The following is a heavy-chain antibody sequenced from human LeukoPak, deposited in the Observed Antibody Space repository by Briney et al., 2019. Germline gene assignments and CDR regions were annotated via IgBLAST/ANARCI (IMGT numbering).Heavy chain of an antibody. J-gene: IGHJ4*02. D-gene: IGHD3-22*01. V-gene: IGHV4-30-2*01. CDR3: ARAIRTYYYDSSGLHFDY. CDR2: IYHSGST. CDR1: GGSISSGGYY. Sequence: SETLSLTCTVSGGSISSGGYYWSWIRQPPGKGLEWIGYIYHSGSTYYNPSLMSRVTISVDRSKNQFSLKLSSVTAADTAVYYCARAIRTYYYDSSGLHFDYWGQGTLVTVSS.